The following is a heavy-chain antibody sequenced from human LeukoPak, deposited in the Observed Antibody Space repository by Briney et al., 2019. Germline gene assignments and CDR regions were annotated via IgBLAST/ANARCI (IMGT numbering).Heavy chain of an antibody. J-gene: IGHJ4*02. CDR1: GFTFSDYY. D-gene: IGHD3-9*01. V-gene: IGHV3-11*06. CDR2: IGSSSSYT. Sequence: GGSLRLSCAASGFTFSDYYMSWIRQAPGKGLEWVSYIGSSSSYTNYADSVKGRFTISRDNAKNSLYLQMNSLRAEDTAVYYCARHDILTGYYGDYWGQGTLVTVSS. CDR3: ARHDILTGYYGDY.